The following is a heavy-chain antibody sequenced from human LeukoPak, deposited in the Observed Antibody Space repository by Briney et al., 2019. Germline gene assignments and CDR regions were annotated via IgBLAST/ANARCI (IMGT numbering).Heavy chain of an antibody. V-gene: IGHV1-2*02. CDR2: NNPNSGGT. CDR3: ARDKDHGDSGYFRGPDY. J-gene: IGHJ4*02. Sequence: GASVKVSCKASGYTFTGYYMHWVRQAPGQGLEWMGWNNPNSGGTNYAQKFQGRVTMTRDTSISTAYMELSRLRSDDTAVYYCARDKDHGDSGYFRGPDYWGQGTLVTVSS. CDR1: GYTFTGYY. D-gene: IGHD5-12*01.